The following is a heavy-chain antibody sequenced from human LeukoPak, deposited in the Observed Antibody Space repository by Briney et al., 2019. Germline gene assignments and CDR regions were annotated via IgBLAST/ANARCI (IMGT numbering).Heavy chain of an antibody. D-gene: IGHD6-13*01. CDR2: VLPVLGIV. CDR3: AALPLPGRAAPAPDY. V-gene: IGHV1-69*01. Sequence: GASVKVSCTASGVTFSDYVITWVRQAPGQGLEWMGGVLPVLGIVNYAQKFQGRITISADESSNTASMQLSGLSIADTAIYYCAALPLPGRAAPAPDYWGQGTQVTVSS. J-gene: IGHJ4*02. CDR1: GVTFSDYV.